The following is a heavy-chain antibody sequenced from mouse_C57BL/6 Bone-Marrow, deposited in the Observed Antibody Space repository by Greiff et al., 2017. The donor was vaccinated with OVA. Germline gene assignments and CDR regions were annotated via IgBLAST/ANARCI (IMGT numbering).Heavy chain of an antibody. D-gene: IGHD2-4*01. V-gene: IGHV3-8*01. CDR2: ISYSGST. CDR1: GYSITSDY. CDR3: ARLFYDYERGYYAMDY. Sequence: EVKLQESGPGLAKPSQTLSLTCSVTGYSITSDYWNWIRKFPGNKLEYMGYISYSGSTYYNPSLKSRISITRDTSKNQYYLQLNSVTTEDTATYYCARLFYDYERGYYAMDYWGQGTSVTVSS. J-gene: IGHJ4*01.